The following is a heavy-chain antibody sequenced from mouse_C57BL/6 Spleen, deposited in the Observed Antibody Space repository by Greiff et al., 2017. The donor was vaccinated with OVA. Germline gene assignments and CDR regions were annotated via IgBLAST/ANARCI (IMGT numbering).Heavy chain of an antibody. CDR1: GFTFSSYG. CDR2: ISSGGSYT. Sequence: EVMLVESGGDLVKPGGSLKLSCAASGFTFSSYGMSWVRQTPDKRLEWVATISSGGSYTYYPDSVKGRFTISRDNAKNTLYLQMSSLKSEDTAMYYCAREGITTVRAYFDYWGQGTTLTVSS. V-gene: IGHV5-6*02. CDR3: AREGITTVRAYFDY. D-gene: IGHD1-1*01. J-gene: IGHJ2*01.